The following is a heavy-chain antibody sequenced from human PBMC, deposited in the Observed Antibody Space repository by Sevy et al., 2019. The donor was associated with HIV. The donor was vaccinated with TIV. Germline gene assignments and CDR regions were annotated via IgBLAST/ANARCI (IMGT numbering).Heavy chain of an antibody. J-gene: IGHJ6*02. CDR3: ARDCSSSSCLWGMDV. CDR1: GFTFSSYW. CDR2: IKRDGTEK. Sequence: GGSLRLSCAASGFTFSSYWMSWVCQAPGKGLELVAHIKRDGTEKYYVDSVKGRFTISRDNAKNSLYLQMNSLRAEDTAVYYCARDCSSSSCLWGMDVWGQGTTVTVSS. V-gene: IGHV3-7*03. D-gene: IGHD2-2*01.